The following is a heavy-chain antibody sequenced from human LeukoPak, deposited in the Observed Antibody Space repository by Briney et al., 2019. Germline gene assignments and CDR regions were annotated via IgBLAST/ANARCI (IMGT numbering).Heavy chain of an antibody. V-gene: IGHV4-34*01. CDR1: GGSFSGYY. J-gene: IGHJ5*02. CDR2: INHSGST. CDR3: ARGRLTFLRRANWFDP. D-gene: IGHD2/OR15-2a*01. Sequence: KPSETLSLTCAVYGGSFSGYYWSWIRQPPGKGLGWIGEINHSGSTNYNPSLKSRVTISVDTSKNQFSLKLSSVTAADTAVYYCARGRLTFLRRANWFDPWGQGTLVTVSS.